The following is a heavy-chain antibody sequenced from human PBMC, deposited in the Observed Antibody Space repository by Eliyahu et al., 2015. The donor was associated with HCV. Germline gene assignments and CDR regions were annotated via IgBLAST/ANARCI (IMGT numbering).Heavy chain of an antibody. D-gene: IGHD3-10*02. CDR1: GFTFSNFA. J-gene: IGHJ4*02. Sequence: EVQLVESGGGLVQPGGSLRLSCAASGFTFSNFAXXWVRQAPGKGLEWVSSIGSSGDNTYYADSVKGRFTISRDNSNSTLSVQMNSLRAEDTAVYFCAKRSASMFPGFLSPNYYFDYWGQGILVTVSS. V-gene: IGHV3-23*04. CDR2: IGSSGDNT. CDR3: AKRSASMFPGFLSPNYYFDY.